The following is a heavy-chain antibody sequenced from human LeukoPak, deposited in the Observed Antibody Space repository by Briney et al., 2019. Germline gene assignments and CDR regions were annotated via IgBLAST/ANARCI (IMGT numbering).Heavy chain of an antibody. Sequence: PGGSLRLSCAASGFAFSSYSMNWVRQAPGKGLEWVSSIGSSSSYIYYADSVKGRFTISRDNAKNSLYLQMNSLRAEDTAIYYCARDPRRCCSSTSCPMDYYMDVWGKGTTVTVSS. D-gene: IGHD2-2*01. J-gene: IGHJ6*03. CDR2: IGSSSSYI. CDR3: ARDPRRCCSSTSCPMDYYMDV. V-gene: IGHV3-21*01. CDR1: GFAFSSYS.